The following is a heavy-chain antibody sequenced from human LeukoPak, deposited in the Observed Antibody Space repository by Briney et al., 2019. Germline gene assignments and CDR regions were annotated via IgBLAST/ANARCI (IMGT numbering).Heavy chain of an antibody. V-gene: IGHV1-8*01. CDR2: MNPNSGNT. D-gene: IGHD2-15*01. CDR3: ARAYCSGGSCYLGPFDY. Sequence: ASVKVSCKASGYTFTSYDINWVRQATGQGLEWMGWMNPNSGNTGYAQKFQGRVTMTRNTSISTAYMELSSLRSEDTAVYYCARAYCSGGSCYLGPFDYWGQGTLVTVSS. CDR1: GYTFTSYD. J-gene: IGHJ4*02.